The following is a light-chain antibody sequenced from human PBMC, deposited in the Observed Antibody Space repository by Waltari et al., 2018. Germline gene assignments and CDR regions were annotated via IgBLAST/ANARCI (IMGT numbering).Light chain of an antibody. J-gene: IGKJ3*01. Sequence: SPSSLSASVGDRVTITCRASQSIADYLNWYQQKPGKAPKLLIYAASNLHGGVPPRFSGSGSGTDFTLTINTLQPEDFATYYCQQSYSTPPVSFGPGTKVDIK. CDR2: AAS. CDR1: QSIADY. V-gene: IGKV1-39*01. CDR3: QQSYSTPPVS.